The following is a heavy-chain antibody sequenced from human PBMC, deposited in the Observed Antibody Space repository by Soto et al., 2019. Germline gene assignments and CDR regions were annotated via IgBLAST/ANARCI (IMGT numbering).Heavy chain of an antibody. CDR2: IAYDGTIK. D-gene: IGHD1-26*01. CDR1: GFTFSANA. CDR3: ARDKIKGAPDYLDS. J-gene: IGHJ4*02. V-gene: IGHV3-30-3*01. Sequence: QEQLVESGGDVVQPGRSLTLSCAASGFTFSANAMHWVRQAPGKGLEWGAVIAYDGTIKIYRDSVKGRFTICRDDSKSTLYLQMNSLRPEDTAVYYCARDKIKGAPDYLDSWGQGTLVTVSS.